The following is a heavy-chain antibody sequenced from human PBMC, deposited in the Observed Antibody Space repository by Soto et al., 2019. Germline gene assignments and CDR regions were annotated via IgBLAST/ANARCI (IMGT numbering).Heavy chain of an antibody. V-gene: IGHV3-49*04. J-gene: IGHJ2*01. Sequence: GCLSLPCLTLPFPLAAAGMTWVGEAPVQRVEWVGLIRSKSYGKTTEYAASATDRFTISRDDSKIIAYQQMNSLKADDTAVYYCTRERWDYGDPKWYFDLWGRGTLVTVSS. D-gene: IGHD4-17*01. CDR1: PFPLAAAG. CDR2: IRSKSYGKTT. CDR3: TRERWDYGDPKWYFDL.